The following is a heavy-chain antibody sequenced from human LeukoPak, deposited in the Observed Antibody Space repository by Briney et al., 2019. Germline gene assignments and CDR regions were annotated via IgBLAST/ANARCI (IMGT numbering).Heavy chain of an antibody. CDR1: GGTFSSYA. J-gene: IGHJ6*03. CDR3: ARLRGQNHYYYYMDV. D-gene: IGHD5-24*01. CDR2: IIPILGIA. Sequence: ASVKASCKASGGTFSSYAISWVRQAPGQGLEWMGRIIPILGIANYAQKFQGRVTITADKSTSTAYMELSSLRSEDTAVYYCARLRGQNHYYYYMDVWGKGTTVTVSS. V-gene: IGHV1-69*04.